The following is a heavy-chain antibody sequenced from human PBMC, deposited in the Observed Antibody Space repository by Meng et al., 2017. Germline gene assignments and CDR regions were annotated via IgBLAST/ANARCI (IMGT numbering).Heavy chain of an antibody. Sequence: QVQLVESGGGLVQPGRSLRLSCAASGFTFSSYAMHWVRQAPGKGLEWVAVISYDGSNKYYADSVKGRFTISRDNSKNTLYLQMNSLRAEDTAVYYCARDRSMGGASDDYWGQGTLVTVSS. CDR1: GFTFSSYA. CDR2: ISYDGSNK. J-gene: IGHJ4*02. D-gene: IGHD3-16*01. CDR3: ARDRSMGGASDDY. V-gene: IGHV3-30*01.